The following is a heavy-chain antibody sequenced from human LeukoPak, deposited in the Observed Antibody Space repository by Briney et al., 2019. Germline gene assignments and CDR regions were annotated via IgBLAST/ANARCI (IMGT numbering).Heavy chain of an antibody. J-gene: IGHJ4*02. CDR1: GFTFSYYS. D-gene: IGHD4-11*01. V-gene: IGHV3-21*01. CDR2: TTGSSSYI. CDR3: ARRIDYTLDY. Sequence: GGSLRLSCAASGFTFSYYSMNWVRQAPGKGLEWVSSTTGSSSYIYYADSVKGRFTISRDNAKNSLYLQMNSLRVEDTTVYYCARRIDYTLDYWGQGSLVTVSS.